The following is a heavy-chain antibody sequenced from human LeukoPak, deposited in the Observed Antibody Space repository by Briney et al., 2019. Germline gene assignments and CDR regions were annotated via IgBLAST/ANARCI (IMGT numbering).Heavy chain of an antibody. CDR3: ARHGSGSHNWFDP. CDR1: GGSFSGYY. CDR2: INHGGST. V-gene: IGHV4-34*01. J-gene: IGHJ5*02. D-gene: IGHD3-10*01. Sequence: SETLSLTCAVYGGSFSGYYWSWIRQPPGKGLEWIGEINHGGSTNYNPSLKTRVTISVDTSKNQFSLKLSSVTAADTAVYYCARHGSGSHNWFDPWGQGTLVTVSS.